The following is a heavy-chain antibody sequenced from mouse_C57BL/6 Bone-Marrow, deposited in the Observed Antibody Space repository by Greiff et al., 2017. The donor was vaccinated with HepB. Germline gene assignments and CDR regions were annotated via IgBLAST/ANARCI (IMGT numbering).Heavy chain of an antibody. CDR1: EYEFPSHD. J-gene: IGHJ2*01. D-gene: IGHD1-1*01. CDR3: ARPISHYYGSSLDY. CDR2: INSDGGST. V-gene: IGHV5-2*01. Sequence: DVMLVESGGGLVQPGESLKLSCESNEYEFPSHDMSWVRKTPEKRLELVAAINSDGGSTYYPDTMERRFIISRDNTKKTLYLQMSSLRSEDTALYYCARPISHYYGSSLDYWGQGTTLTVSS.